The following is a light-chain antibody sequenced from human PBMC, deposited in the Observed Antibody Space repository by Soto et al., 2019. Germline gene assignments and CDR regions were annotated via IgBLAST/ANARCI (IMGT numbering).Light chain of an antibody. CDR1: QNINNN. V-gene: IGKV3-15*01. CDR2: GAS. Sequence: EIVMTQSPASLSVSPGERATLSCRASQNINNNLAWYQHKPGQAPRVVIYGASARATGIPARFSGSGSGTQVTLTISKLQSEEFAVYYWQQYYDWSPWTFGQGTKVEV. CDR3: QQYYDWSPWT. J-gene: IGKJ1*01.